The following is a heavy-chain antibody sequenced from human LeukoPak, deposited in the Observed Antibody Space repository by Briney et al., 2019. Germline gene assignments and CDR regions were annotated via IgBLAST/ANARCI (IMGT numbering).Heavy chain of an antibody. V-gene: IGHV3-15*01. J-gene: IGHJ4*02. Sequence: GGSLRLSCAASGFTFSNAWMTWVRQAPGKGLEWVGRIKTKTDGETTDHAAPAKGRFTISRDDSKNTLFLQMNSLKTEDTAVYYCTSTLGHWGQGTLVTVSS. D-gene: IGHD2/OR15-2a*01. CDR1: GFTFSNAW. CDR2: IKTKTDGETT. CDR3: TSTLGH.